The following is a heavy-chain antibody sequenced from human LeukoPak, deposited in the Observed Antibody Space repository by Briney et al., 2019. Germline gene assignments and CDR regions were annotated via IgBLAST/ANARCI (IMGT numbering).Heavy chain of an antibody. CDR3: ARTKITMVRGVFSAGLFDY. CDR2: ISAHNGNT. D-gene: IGHD3-10*01. V-gene: IGHV1-18*04. CDR1: GYTFTSYG. J-gene: IGHJ4*02. Sequence: ASVKVSCKASGYTFTSYGISWVRQAPGQGLEWMGWISAHNGNTNYAQKLQGRVTMTTDTSTSTAYMELRSLRSDDTAVYYCARTKITMVRGVFSAGLFDYWGQGTLVTVSS.